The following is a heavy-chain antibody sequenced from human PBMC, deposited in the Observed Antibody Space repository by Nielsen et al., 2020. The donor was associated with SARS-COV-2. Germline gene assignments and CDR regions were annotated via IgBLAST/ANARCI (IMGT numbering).Heavy chain of an antibody. Sequence: SLRPSCIASGFTFGDYSMSWVRQAPGKGLEWVGFIRSKAYGGTTETAASLKGRSTISRDDSRSIAYLEVNSLITEETAVYYCGRDRSTSGWWGFADYWGQGTLVTVSS. CDR1: GFTFGDYS. D-gene: IGHD6-19*01. CDR2: IRSKAYGGTT. J-gene: IGHJ4*02. CDR3: GRDRSTSGWWGFADY. V-gene: IGHV3-49*04.